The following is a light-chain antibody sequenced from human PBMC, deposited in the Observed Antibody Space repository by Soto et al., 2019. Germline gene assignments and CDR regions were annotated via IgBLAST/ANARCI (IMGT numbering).Light chain of an antibody. V-gene: IGLV2-11*01. CDR2: DAT. Sequence: QSALTQPRSVSASPGQSVTISCTGTSSNVGGYNYVSWYQQNPGKAPKLMIYDATKRPSGVPDRFSGSKSGNAASLTISGRQAEDEADYYCCSYAASYTLLFGGGTKLTVL. CDR3: CSYAASYTLL. J-gene: IGLJ2*01. CDR1: SSNVGGYNY.